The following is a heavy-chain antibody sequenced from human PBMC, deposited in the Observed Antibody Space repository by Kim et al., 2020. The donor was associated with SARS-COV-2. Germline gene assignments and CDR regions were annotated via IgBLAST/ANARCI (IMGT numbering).Heavy chain of an antibody. CDR2: INPNSGGT. Sequence: ASVKVSCKASGYTFTGYYMHWVRQAPGQGLEWMGRINPNSGGTNYAQKFQGRVTMTRDTSISTAYMELSRLRSDDTAVYYCARDRFSAGGIAARWGQGTLGTVSP. CDR3: ARDRFSAGGIAAR. J-gene: IGHJ4*02. D-gene: IGHD6-6*01. V-gene: IGHV1-2*06. CDR1: GYTFTGYY.